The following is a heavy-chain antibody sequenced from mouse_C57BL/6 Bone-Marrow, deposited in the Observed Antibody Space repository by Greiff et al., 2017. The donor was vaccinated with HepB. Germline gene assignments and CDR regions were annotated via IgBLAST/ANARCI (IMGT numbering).Heavy chain of an antibody. Sequence: VQLQQSGAELARPGASVKMSCKASGYTFTSYTMHWVKQRPGQGLEWIGYINPSSGYTKYNQKFKDKATLTADKSSSTAYMQLSSLTSEDSAVYYCARRGHSNYEDAMDYWGQGTSVTVSS. CDR3: ARRGHSNYEDAMDY. CDR2: INPSSGYT. J-gene: IGHJ4*01. CDR1: GYTFTSYT. D-gene: IGHD2-5*01. V-gene: IGHV1-4*01.